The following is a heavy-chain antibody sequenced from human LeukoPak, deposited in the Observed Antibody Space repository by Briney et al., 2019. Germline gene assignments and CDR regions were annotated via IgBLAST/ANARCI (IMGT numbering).Heavy chain of an antibody. D-gene: IGHD4-23*01. V-gene: IGHV3-23*01. CDR1: GFTFSGYA. Sequence: GGSLRLSCAASGFTFSGYAMGWVRQAPGKGLEWVSAVSGSGGSTYYADSVKGRFTISRDNSKNTLFLQMNSLRAEDTAVYYCAKDLGGNFRARFDYWGQGTLVTVFS. CDR3: AKDLGGNFRARFDY. J-gene: IGHJ4*02. CDR2: VSGSGGST.